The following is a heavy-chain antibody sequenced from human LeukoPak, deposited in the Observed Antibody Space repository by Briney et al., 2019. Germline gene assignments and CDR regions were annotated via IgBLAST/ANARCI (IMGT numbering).Heavy chain of an antibody. V-gene: IGHV4-39*01. CDR1: GGSINNKSYY. J-gene: IGHJ5*02. CDR2: VYYSGST. CDR3: ASLLNGGVAHWFDP. Sequence: PSETLSLTCSVSGGSINNKSYYWGWIRQPPGQGLEWIGNVYYSGSTYYNSSLKSRVTISVDTSKNQFSLKLSSVTAADTAVYYCASLLNGGVAHWFDPWGQGTLVTVSS. D-gene: IGHD7-27*01.